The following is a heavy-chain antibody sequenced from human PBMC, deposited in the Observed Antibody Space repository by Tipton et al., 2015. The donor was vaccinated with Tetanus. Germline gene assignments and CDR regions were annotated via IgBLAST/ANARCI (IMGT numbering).Heavy chain of an antibody. J-gene: IGHJ5*02. CDR3: ARGSGHSNWFDP. Sequence: TLSLTCAVYGGSFSGYYWSWIRQPPGKGLEWIGEINHSGSTNYNPSLKSRVTIPVDTSKNQFSLKLSSVTAADTAVYYCARGSGHSNWFDPWGQGTLVTVSS. D-gene: IGHD5-12*01. CDR1: GGSFSGYY. V-gene: IGHV4-34*01. CDR2: INHSGST.